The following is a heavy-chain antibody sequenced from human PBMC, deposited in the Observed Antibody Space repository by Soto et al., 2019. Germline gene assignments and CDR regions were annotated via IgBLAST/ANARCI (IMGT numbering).Heavy chain of an antibody. V-gene: IGHV4-59*01. J-gene: IGHJ4*02. CDR3: ARVITWSGYYTRYFDY. Sequence: SETLSLTCTVPGGSISSYYWSWIRQPPGKGLEWIGYIYYSGSTNYNPSLKSRVTISVDTSKNQFSLKLSSVTAADTAVYYCARVITWSGYYTRYFDYWGQGTPVTVSS. CDR1: GGSISSYY. CDR2: IYYSGST. D-gene: IGHD3-3*01.